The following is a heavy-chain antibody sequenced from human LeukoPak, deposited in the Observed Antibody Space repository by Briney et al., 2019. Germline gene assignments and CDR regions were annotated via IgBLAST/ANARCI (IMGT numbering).Heavy chain of an antibody. Sequence: GGSLRLSCAASGFTFSSYAMHWVRQAPGKGLEWVAAIWYDGSNKYYADSVKGRFTISRDNSKNTLYLQLNSVRTEHTAVSYCAKDSLVVVVAYWFDPWGQGTLVTVSS. CDR2: IWYDGSNK. CDR3: AKDSLVVVVAYWFDP. D-gene: IGHD2-15*01. CDR1: GFTFSSYA. J-gene: IGHJ5*02. V-gene: IGHV3-33*06.